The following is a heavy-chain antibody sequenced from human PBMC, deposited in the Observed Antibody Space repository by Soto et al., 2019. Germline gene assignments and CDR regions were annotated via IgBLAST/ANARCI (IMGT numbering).Heavy chain of an antibody. CDR3: AKSRVSVSWGQVDV. CDR1: GDTLSKYG. CDR2: ITPIFGTP. D-gene: IGHD3-10*01. J-gene: IGHJ6*02. Sequence: QVQLVQSGAEVKKPGSSVKVSCKASGDTLSKYGVSWVRQAPGQGLEWMGGITPIFGTPTYAQRFQGRVTITAEKSTSTSHLELTSLRSDDTAVYYCAKSRVSVSWGQVDVWGQGTTVTVSS. V-gene: IGHV1-69*06.